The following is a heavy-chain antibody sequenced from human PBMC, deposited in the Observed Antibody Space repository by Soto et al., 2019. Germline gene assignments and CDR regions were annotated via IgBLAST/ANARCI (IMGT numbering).Heavy chain of an antibody. Sequence: GASVKVSCTASGYRFTSYGISWVRQAPGQGLEWMGWISTYNGNTNYAQKLQGRVTMTTDTSTSTAYMELRSLRSDDTAVYYCGRDLYQSVFYYGMDVWGQGTTVTVSS. CDR1: GYRFTSYG. J-gene: IGHJ6*02. CDR3: GRDLYQSVFYYGMDV. V-gene: IGHV1-18*01. CDR2: ISTYNGNT. D-gene: IGHD2-2*01.